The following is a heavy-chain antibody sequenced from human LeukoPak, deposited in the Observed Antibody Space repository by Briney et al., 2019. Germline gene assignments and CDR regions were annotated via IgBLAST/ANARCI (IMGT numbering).Heavy chain of an antibody. CDR3: ATLGYTQSQPHVDY. CDR1: GYTFTGYY. Sequence: ASVKVSCKASGYTFTGYYMHWVRQAPGQGLEWMGWINPNSGGTNYAQKFQGRVTMTRDTSISTAYMELSRLRSDDTAVYYCATLGYTQSQPHVDYWGQGTLVTVSS. D-gene: IGHD1-1*01. J-gene: IGHJ4*02. V-gene: IGHV1-2*02. CDR2: INPNSGGT.